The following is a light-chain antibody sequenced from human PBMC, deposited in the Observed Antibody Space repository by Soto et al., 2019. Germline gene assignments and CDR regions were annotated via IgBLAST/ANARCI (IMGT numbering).Light chain of an antibody. CDR3: QQENNYPGT. CDR2: DAS. CDR1: QTISSW. Sequence: DIQMTQTPSTLSGSVGDRVTIPCRASQTISSWLAWYQQKPGKAPKLLIYDASSLESGVPSRFSGSGSGTEFTLTISRLQPDGFATYYCQQENNYPGTFGQGTKG. V-gene: IGKV1-5*01. J-gene: IGKJ1*01.